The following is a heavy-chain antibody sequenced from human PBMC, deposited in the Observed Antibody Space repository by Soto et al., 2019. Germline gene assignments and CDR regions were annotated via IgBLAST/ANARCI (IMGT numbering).Heavy chain of an antibody. Sequence: VASVKVSCKASGYTFTGYYMHWVRQAPGQGLEWMGWINPNSGGTNYAQKFQGRVTMTRDTSISTAYMELSRLRSDDTAVYYCAYSAYYDSIGYHPDYWGQGTLVTVSS. V-gene: IGHV1-2*02. CDR1: GYTFTGYY. CDR3: AYSAYYDSIGYHPDY. D-gene: IGHD3-22*01. J-gene: IGHJ4*02. CDR2: INPNSGGT.